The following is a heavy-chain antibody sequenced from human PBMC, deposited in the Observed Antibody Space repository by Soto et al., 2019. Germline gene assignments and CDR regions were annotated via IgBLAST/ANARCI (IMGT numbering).Heavy chain of an antibody. CDR3: ARGRIPSIWGSYRRKKYFDY. V-gene: IGHV4-34*01. CDR2: INHSGST. J-gene: IGHJ4*02. CDR1: GGSFSGYY. D-gene: IGHD3-16*02. Sequence: PSETLSLTCAVYGGSFSGYYWSWIRQPPGKGLEWIGEINHSGSTNYNPSLKSRVTISVDTSKNQFSLKLSSVTAADTAVYYCARGRIPSIWGSYRRKKYFDYWGQGTLVTVSS.